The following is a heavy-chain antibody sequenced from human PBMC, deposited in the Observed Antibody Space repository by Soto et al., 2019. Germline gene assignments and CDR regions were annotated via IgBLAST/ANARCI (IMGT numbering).Heavy chain of an antibody. Sequence: QVQLVESGGGVVQPGRSLRLSCAASGFTFSNYGMHWVRQAPGKGLEWVAVISYAGSNKYYVYSVKGRFTISRDNSKNTLFLQMDSLRADDTAVYYCAKDTASHPNYGSGSSFDHCGQGTMVTVSS. CDR1: GFTFSNYG. D-gene: IGHD3-10*01. CDR2: ISYAGSNK. J-gene: IGHJ4*01. V-gene: IGHV3-30*18. CDR3: AKDTASHPNYGSGSSFDH.